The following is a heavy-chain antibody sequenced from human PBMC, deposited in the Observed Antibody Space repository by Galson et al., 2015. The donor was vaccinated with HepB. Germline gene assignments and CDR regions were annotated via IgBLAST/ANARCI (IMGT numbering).Heavy chain of an antibody. J-gene: IGHJ4*02. D-gene: IGHD3-3*01. V-gene: IGHV3-30-3*01. CDR3: ARADTIHQIFDY. CDR2: ILYDGSKK. CDR1: GFTFSSYA. Sequence: SLRLSCAASGFTFSSYAMHWVRQAPGKGLEWVALILYDGSKKYYADSAKGRFTIPRDNSKNTLYLQVNSLRADDTAVYYCARADTIHQIFDYWGQGTLVTVSS.